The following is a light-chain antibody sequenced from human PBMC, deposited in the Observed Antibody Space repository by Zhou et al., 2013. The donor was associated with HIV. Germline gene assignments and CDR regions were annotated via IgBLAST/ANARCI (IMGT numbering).Light chain of an antibody. V-gene: IGKV1-12*01. CDR1: HDVKTH. Sequence: TRMTQSPLSVSASTGDRVTITCRASHDVKTHVAWYQQKPGKAPRLLISSASSLQPEVPSRFSGSGSGTNFTLTIAGLQPEDSATYFCQQADTLPVTFGGGTRVDI. CDR3: QQADTLPVT. CDR2: SAS. J-gene: IGKJ4*01.